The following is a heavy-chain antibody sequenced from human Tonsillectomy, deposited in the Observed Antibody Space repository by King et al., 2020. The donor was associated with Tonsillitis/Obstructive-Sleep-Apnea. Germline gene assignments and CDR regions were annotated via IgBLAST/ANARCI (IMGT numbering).Heavy chain of an antibody. V-gene: IGHV3-7*01. CDR3: VRDRGPVRQTTWYVAFDI. J-gene: IGHJ3*02. Sequence: DVQLVQSGGGLVQPGGSLRLSCAASGFTFNSDWMTWVRQAPGKGLEWVANIKEDGSEKNYVDSVKGRFTISRDNTKNSLYLQMNTLRAADTAVYYCVRDRGPVRQTTWYVAFDIWGQGTMVTVSS. CDR2: IKEDGSEK. CDR1: GFTFNSDW. D-gene: IGHD3-10*01.